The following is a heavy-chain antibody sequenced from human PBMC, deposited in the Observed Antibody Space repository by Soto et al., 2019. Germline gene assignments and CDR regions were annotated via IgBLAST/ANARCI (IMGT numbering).Heavy chain of an antibody. CDR2: ISYDGSNK. Sequence: GGSLRLSCAASGFTFSSYGMHWVRQAPGKGLEWVAVISYDGSNKYYADSVKGRFTISRDNSKNTLYLQMNSLRAEDTAVYYCAKDSGDYAVYYYYGMDVWGQGTTVTV. D-gene: IGHD4-17*01. CDR1: GFTFSSYG. V-gene: IGHV3-30*18. CDR3: AKDSGDYAVYYYYGMDV. J-gene: IGHJ6*02.